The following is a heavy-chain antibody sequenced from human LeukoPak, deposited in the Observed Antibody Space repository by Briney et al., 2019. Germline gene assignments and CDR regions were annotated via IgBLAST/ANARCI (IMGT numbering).Heavy chain of an antibody. V-gene: IGHV3-11*01. D-gene: IGHD3-16*01. CDR1: GFTFGDYA. Sequence: GGSLRLSCAASGFTFGDYAMSWVRQAPGKGLEWVSYINSSGSTIDYADSVKGRFTISRDNAKNSLYLQMNSLRDEDTGLYYCARDLMMGGRDFHHSMDVWGERTTVTLSS. CDR2: INSSGSTI. J-gene: IGHJ6*04. CDR3: ARDLMMGGRDFHHSMDV.